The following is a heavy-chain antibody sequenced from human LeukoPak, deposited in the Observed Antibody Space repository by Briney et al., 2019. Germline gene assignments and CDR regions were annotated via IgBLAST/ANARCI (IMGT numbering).Heavy chain of an antibody. CDR2: IRYDGSNK. CDR3: AREPYDYVWGSYGPGDY. Sequence: PGGSLRLSCAASGFTFSSYGMHWVRQAPGKGLEWVAFIRYDGSNKYYADSVKGRFTISRDNSKNTLYLQMNSLRAEDTAVYYCAREPYDYVWGSYGPGDYWGQGTLVTVSS. J-gene: IGHJ4*02. D-gene: IGHD3-16*01. V-gene: IGHV3-30*02. CDR1: GFTFSSYG.